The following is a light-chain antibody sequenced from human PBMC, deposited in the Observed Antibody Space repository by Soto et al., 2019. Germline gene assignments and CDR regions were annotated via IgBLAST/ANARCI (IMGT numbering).Light chain of an antibody. CDR1: QSIGTS. CDR2: AAS. J-gene: IGKJ2*01. Sequence: DIQMNQSPSSLSASVGDRVTITCRASQSIGTSLNWYQQKPGEAPKLLIYAASSLQSGVPSRFSGSGSGTDFTLTISSLQPEDFATYYCQQSDHSPIYTFGQGTDLEIK. CDR3: QQSDHSPIYT. V-gene: IGKV1-39*01.